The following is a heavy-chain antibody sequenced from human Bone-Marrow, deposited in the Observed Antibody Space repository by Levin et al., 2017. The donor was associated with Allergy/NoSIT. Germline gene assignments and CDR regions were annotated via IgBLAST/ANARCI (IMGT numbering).Heavy chain of an antibody. CDR2: IHFSEST. CDR1: GASIGHYY. V-gene: IGHV4-4*07. Sequence: SETLSLTCTVSGASIGHYYWSWIRQPAGKGLEWIGRIHFSESTSYNPSLRNRVTISVDTSTSQLSLRLTSVTAADTAVYYCARGRPTVGRENGFDVWGRGTTVTV. CDR3: ARGRPTVGRENGFDV. D-gene: IGHD4-11*01. J-gene: IGHJ6*02.